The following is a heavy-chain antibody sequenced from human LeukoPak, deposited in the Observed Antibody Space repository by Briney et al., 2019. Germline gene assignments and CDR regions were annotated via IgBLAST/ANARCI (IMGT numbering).Heavy chain of an antibody. CDR1: GYSISSGYY. CDR3: ARPNYYDSSGSPLAFDI. V-gene: IGHV4-38-2*02. CDR2: IYHSGST. D-gene: IGHD3-22*01. J-gene: IGHJ3*02. Sequence: SETLSLTCTVSGYSISSGYYWGWIRQPPGKGLEWIGSIYHSGSTYYNPSLKSRVTISVDTSKNQFSLKLSSVTAADTAVYYCARPNYYDSSGSPLAFDIWGQGTMVTVSS.